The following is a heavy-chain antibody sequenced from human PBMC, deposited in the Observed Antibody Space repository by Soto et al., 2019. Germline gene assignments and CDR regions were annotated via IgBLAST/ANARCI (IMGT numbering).Heavy chain of an antibody. CDR1: GGSISSGDYY. CDR3: AICGGNSVYFDY. D-gene: IGHD2-21*02. J-gene: IGHJ4*02. V-gene: IGHV4-30-4*01. Sequence: QVQLQESGPGLVKPSQTLSLTCTVSGGSISSGDYYWSWIRQPPGKGLEWIGYIYYSGSTYYNPSRKSRVTISVDTSNNQFSRKLSSVTAADTAVYYCAICGGNSVYFDYWGQGTLVTVSS. CDR2: IYYSGST.